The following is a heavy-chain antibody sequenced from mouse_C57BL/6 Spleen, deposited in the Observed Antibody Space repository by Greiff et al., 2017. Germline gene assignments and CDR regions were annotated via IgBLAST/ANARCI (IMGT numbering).Heavy chain of an antibody. CDR3: GRGAAQGYYYAMDY. CDR2: IDPEDGET. J-gene: IGHJ4*01. CDR1: GFNIKDFY. D-gene: IGHD3-2*02. Sequence: EVQLQESGAELVKPGASVKLSCTASGFNIKDFYMHWVKQRTEQGLEWIGRIDPEDGETKYDPKFQGKATITADTSSNTAYLQLSSLTSEDTAVYYCGRGAAQGYYYAMDYWGQGTSVTVSS. V-gene: IGHV14-2*01.